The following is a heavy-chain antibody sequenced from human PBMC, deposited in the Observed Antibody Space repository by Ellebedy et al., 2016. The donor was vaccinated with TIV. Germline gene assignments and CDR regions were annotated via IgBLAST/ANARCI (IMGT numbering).Heavy chain of an antibody. CDR1: GFTFSSYA. D-gene: IGHD6-19*01. V-gene: IGHV3-23*01. J-gene: IGHJ4*02. Sequence: GESLKISCAASGFTFSSYAMSWVRQAPGKGLEWVSTISSTGSRTYYADSVEGRFIISRDNSKKTLYLQMNSLRAEDTAVYYCARDRLAVAGTFFDYWGQGTLVTVSS. CDR3: ARDRLAVAGTFFDY. CDR2: ISSTGSRT.